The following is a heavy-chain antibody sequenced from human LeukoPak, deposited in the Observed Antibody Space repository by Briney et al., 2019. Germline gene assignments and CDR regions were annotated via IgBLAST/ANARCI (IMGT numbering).Heavy chain of an antibody. CDR3: ARQRDSGDFDS. V-gene: IGHV5-51*01. J-gene: IGHJ5*01. Sequence: GESLKISCKDSGYSFIIYWIAWVRQMPGKGLEWMGTIYPGDSDTRYNPSFQGQVTISADKSISTAYLQWSSLKASDTAIYYCARQRDSGDFDSWGQGTLVTVSS. D-gene: IGHD4-17*01. CDR2: IYPGDSDT. CDR1: GYSFIIYW.